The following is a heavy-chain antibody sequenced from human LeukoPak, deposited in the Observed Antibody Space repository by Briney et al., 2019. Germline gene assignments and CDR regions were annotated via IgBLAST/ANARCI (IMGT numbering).Heavy chain of an antibody. CDR1: GFTFSGYG. Sequence: GKSLRLSCATSGFTFSGYGMHWVRQAPGKGLEWVAVISYDGSNKYYADSVKGRFTISRDNSKNTLYLQMNSLRAEDTAVYYCAKDSGSYYSLDYWGQGTLVTVSS. CDR3: AKDSGSYYSLDY. J-gene: IGHJ4*02. V-gene: IGHV3-30*18. CDR2: ISYDGSNK. D-gene: IGHD1-26*01.